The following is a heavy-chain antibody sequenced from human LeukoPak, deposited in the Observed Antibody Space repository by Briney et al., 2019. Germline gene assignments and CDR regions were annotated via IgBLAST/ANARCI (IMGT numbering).Heavy chain of an antibody. CDR1: GGSISSYY. CDR2: TDLSGST. Sequence: SETLSLTCTVSGGSISSYYWSWIRQPAGKGLEWVGRTDLSGSTYYNPSLKSRVTISVDTSKNQFSLKLNSVTAADTAVYYCARGRLELTILDFWGQGTLVTVSS. CDR3: ARGRLELTILDF. V-gene: IGHV4-4*07. J-gene: IGHJ4*02. D-gene: IGHD1-7*01.